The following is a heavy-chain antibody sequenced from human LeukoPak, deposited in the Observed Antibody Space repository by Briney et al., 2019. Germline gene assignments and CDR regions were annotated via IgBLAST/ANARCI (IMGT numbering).Heavy chain of an antibody. J-gene: IGHJ4*02. Sequence: GGSLRLSCAASGFTFSSYAMYWVRQTPGKGLEWVALISYDGYDNSYADSVRGRFTISRDNSKNTLYLQMDSLRSEDTAVYYCARDFFPIADSTWYEIGYWGQGTLVTVSS. CDR3: ARDFFPIADSTWYEIGY. V-gene: IGHV3-30-3*01. CDR1: GFTFSSYA. CDR2: ISYDGYDN. D-gene: IGHD2-21*01.